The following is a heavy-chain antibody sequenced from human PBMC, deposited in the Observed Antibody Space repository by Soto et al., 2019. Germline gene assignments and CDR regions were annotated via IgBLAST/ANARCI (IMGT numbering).Heavy chain of an antibody. J-gene: IGHJ4*02. CDR2: INWDGGTT. CDR3: VKGHLTGTSYFGF. CDR1: EFSFREYA. D-gene: IGHD1-20*01. V-gene: IGHV3-43D*04. Sequence: GGYLRLSFSPPEFSFREYAMHWVRHAPLQCLQWVSFINWDGGTTYCADSVRGRFTISRDNRKNSLFLQMNSLRPEDIALYYRVKGHLTGTSYFGFWGQGSQVTVSS.